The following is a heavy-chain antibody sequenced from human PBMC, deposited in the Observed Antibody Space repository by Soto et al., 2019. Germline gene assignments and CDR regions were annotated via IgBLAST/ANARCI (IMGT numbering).Heavy chain of an antibody. CDR2: ISTIGTYI. D-gene: IGHD3-16*02. J-gene: IGHJ4*02. Sequence: GGSLRLSCAASGFTFSRFDMNWVRQAPGKGLEWVSSISTIGTYIYYADSVKGRLTISRDDAKNSLYLQMNSLGAEDTAVYYCARGPAVISYFDYWGQGTLVTVSS. V-gene: IGHV3-21*01. CDR3: ARGPAVISYFDY. CDR1: GFTFSRFD.